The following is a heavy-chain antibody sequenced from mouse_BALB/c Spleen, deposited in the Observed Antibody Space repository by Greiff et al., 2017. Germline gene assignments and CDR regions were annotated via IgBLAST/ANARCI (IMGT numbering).Heavy chain of an antibody. V-gene: IGHV1S22*01. CDR3: TRVNCVSGDFEY. J-gene: IGHJ2*01. D-gene: IGHD4-1*01. CDR2: IYPGSGST. Sequence: LQHPGSELVRPGASVKLSCKASGYTFTSYWMHWVKQRHGQGLEWIGNIYPGSGSTNSNEKFKSQATLTVDQSSSTAYMHLSSLTSEDSAVYDCTRVNCVSGDFEYWGQGTTVTVSA. CDR1: GYTFTSYW.